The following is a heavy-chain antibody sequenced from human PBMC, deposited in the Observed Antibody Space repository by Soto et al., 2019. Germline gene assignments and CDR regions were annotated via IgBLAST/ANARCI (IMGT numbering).Heavy chain of an antibody. V-gene: IGHV4-30-2*01. CDR3: AGCAGSCSLGL. Sequence: SETLSLTCAVSGGSISSGGYSWSWIRQPPGKGLEWIGYIYHSGSTYYNPSLKSRVTISVDRSKNQFSLKLSSVTAADTAVYYCAGCAGSCSLGLGGQGPLVTVPS. CDR1: GGSISSGGYS. D-gene: IGHD2-15*01. CDR2: IYHSGST. J-gene: IGHJ4*02.